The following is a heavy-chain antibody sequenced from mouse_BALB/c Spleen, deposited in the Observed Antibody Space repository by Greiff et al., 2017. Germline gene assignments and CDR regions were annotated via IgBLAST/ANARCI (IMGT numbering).Heavy chain of an antibody. D-gene: IGHD1-1*01. Sequence: VQLQQSGPELVKPGASVKISCKASGYSFTGYFMNWVMQSHGKSLEWIGRINPYNGDTFYNQKFKGKATLTVDKSSSTAHMELRSLASEDSAVYYCAREGSRYAMDYWGQGTSVTVSS. CDR2: INPYNGDT. CDR1: GYSFTGYF. V-gene: IGHV1-20*02. J-gene: IGHJ4*01. CDR3: AREGSRYAMDY.